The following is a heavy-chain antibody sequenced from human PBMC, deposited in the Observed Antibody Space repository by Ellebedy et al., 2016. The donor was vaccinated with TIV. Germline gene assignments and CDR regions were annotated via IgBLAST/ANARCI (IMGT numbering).Heavy chain of an antibody. CDR1: GYTFTSYD. CDR2: MNPNSGNT. CDR3: ARVFATGVRHLPW. J-gene: IGHJ4*02. V-gene: IGHV1-8*01. Sequence: ASVKVSXXASGYTFTSYDTNWVRQATGQGPEWMGWMNPNSGNTGYAQKFQGRISMTRNTSISTAYMELSSLRSEDTAVYDCARVFATGVRHLPWWGQGTLVTVSS. D-gene: IGHD4-23*01.